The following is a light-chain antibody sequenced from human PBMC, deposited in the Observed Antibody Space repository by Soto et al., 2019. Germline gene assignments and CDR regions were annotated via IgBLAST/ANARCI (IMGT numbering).Light chain of an antibody. CDR2: DVS. CDR3: QDFDIGPLCT. Sequence: EIVLTHSPATLSLSPGERSSLSCRASQSVGNSLAWYQHKPGQAPRLLIYDVSNRATGIPARFSGSGSGTDFTLTISSLELEDSAVYCCQDFDIGPLCTFCHG. CDR1: QSVGNS. J-gene: IGKJ3*01. V-gene: IGKV3-11*01.